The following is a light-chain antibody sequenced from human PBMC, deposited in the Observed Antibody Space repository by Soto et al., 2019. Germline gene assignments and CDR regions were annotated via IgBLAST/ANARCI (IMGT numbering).Light chain of an antibody. Sequence: DIQMTQSPSSLSASVGDRVTITCRASQSISTYLNWYQQKPGKAPKLLIYAASSLQSGVPSTFSGGGSWADFTLIISSLQPEDFSTYYCQQSYRTPWTFGQGTKVEIK. CDR3: QQSYRTPWT. V-gene: IGKV1-39*01. CDR1: QSISTY. J-gene: IGKJ1*01. CDR2: AAS.